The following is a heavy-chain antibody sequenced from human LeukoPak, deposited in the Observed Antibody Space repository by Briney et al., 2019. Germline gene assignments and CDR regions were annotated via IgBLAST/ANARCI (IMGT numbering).Heavy chain of an antibody. CDR3: ARGGGEGERQYYFDY. CDR2: IYYSGSN. V-gene: IGHV4-59*01. Sequence: SETLSLTCTVSGGSISSYYWSWIRQPPGKGLEWVGYIYYSGSNNYNPSLKSRVTISVDTSKNQFSLKLSSVTAADTAVYYCARGGGEGERQYYFDYWGQGTLVTVSS. CDR1: GGSISSYY. D-gene: IGHD3-16*01. J-gene: IGHJ4*02.